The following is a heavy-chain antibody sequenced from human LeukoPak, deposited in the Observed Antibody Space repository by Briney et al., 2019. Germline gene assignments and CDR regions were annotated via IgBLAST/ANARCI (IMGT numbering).Heavy chain of an antibody. Sequence: PGVSLRLSCAASGFTFSSYAMSWVRQAPGKGLEWVSGVSGSGGRTNNADSVKGRFTISRDNSKNTLYLQMNSLTVEDTAVYYCARHPLSAMVRGFDYWGQGTLVTVSS. CDR1: GFTFSSYA. CDR2: VSGSGGRT. V-gene: IGHV3-23*01. D-gene: IGHD3-10*01. CDR3: ARHPLSAMVRGFDY. J-gene: IGHJ4*02.